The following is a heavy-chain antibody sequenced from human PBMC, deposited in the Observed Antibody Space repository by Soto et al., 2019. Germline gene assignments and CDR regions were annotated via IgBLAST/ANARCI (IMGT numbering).Heavy chain of an antibody. J-gene: IGHJ6*03. CDR2: IYSGGST. D-gene: IGHD2-15*01. CDR3: AGAVYCSGGSCSYYYYYYMDV. Sequence: GGSLRLSCAASGFTVSSNYMSWVRQAPGKGLEWVSVIYSGGSTYYADSVKGRFTISRDNSKNTLYLQMNSLRAEDTAVYYCAGAVYCSGGSCSYYYYYYMDVWGKGTTVTVSS. V-gene: IGHV3-66*01. CDR1: GFTVSSNY.